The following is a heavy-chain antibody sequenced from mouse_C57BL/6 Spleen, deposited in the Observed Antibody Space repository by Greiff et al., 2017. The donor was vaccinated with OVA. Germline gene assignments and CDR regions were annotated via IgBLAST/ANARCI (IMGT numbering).Heavy chain of an antibody. Sequence: VQLQQSGAELVRPGASVKLSCTASGFNIKDDYMHWVKQRPEQGLEWIGWIDPENGDTEYASKFQGKATITADTSSNTAYLQLSSLTSEDTAVYYCTTESNYVVDWGQGTTLTGSA. CDR3: TTESNYVVD. V-gene: IGHV14-4*01. J-gene: IGHJ2*01. D-gene: IGHD2-5*01. CDR2: IDPENGDT. CDR1: GFNIKDDY.